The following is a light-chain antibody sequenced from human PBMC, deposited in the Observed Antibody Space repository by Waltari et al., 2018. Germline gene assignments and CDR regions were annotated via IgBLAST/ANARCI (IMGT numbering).Light chain of an antibody. J-gene: IGKJ1*01. V-gene: IGKV3-11*01. CDR3: QQRANWPPAT. CDR2: DAS. CDR1: QSVSNY. Sequence: ELVLTQSPATLSLSTGDRATISCRASQSVSNYLAWYQQKPGQAPRLLIYDASNRATGVPARFSGSGSGTDFTLTINSLEPEDFAVYYCQQRANWPPATFGQGTKVEIK.